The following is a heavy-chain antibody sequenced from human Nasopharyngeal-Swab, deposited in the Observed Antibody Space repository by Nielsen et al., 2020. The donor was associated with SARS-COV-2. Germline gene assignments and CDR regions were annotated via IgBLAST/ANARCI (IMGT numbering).Heavy chain of an antibody. Sequence: SVKVSCKASGGTFSSYALSWVRQAPGQGLEWMGGIIPIFGTANYAQKFQGRVTITADESTSTAYMELSSLRSEDTAVYYCAIMTTVTSYLFYYYYMDVWGKGTTVTVSS. CDR3: AIMTTVTSYLFYYYYMDV. D-gene: IGHD4-11*01. CDR2: IIPIFGTA. J-gene: IGHJ6*03. V-gene: IGHV1-69*13. CDR1: GGTFSSYA.